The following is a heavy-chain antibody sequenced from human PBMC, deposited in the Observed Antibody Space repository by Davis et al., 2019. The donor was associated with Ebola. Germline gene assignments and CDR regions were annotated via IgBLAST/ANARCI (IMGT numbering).Heavy chain of an antibody. J-gene: IGHJ6*02. Sequence: ASVKVSCKASGGTFSSYAISWVRQAPGQGLEWMGWISAYNGNTNYAQKLQGRVTMTTDTSTSTAYMELRSLRSDDTAVYYCARQTYDTVDYYYYGMDVWGHGTTVTVSS. CDR1: GGTFSSYA. CDR3: ARQTYDTVDYYYYGMDV. CDR2: ISAYNGNT. D-gene: IGHD1-1*01. V-gene: IGHV1-18*01.